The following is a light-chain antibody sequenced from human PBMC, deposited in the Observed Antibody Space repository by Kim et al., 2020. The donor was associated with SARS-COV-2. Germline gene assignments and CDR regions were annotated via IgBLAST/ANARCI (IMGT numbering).Light chain of an antibody. V-gene: IGKV1-5*03. CDR1: QSIITW. Sequence: DIQMTQSPSTLSASVGDRVTITCRASQSIITWLAWYQQKPGKAPKLLIYKASTLESGVPSRFSGTGSGTEFTLTITSLQPDDFATYYCQQYHRYSTFGQGTKVDIK. J-gene: IGKJ1*01. CDR2: KAS. CDR3: QQYHRYST.